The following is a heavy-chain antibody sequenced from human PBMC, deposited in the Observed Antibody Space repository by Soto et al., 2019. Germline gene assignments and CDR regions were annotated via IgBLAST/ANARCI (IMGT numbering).Heavy chain of an antibody. V-gene: IGHV3-30*18. CDR3: AKDRQHYDFWSGYYPYYYYGMDV. D-gene: IGHD3-3*01. J-gene: IGHJ6*02. Sequence: VGSLRLSCAASGFTFSSYGMHWVRQARGRGLEWVAVISYDGSNKYYADSVKGRFTISRDNSKNTLYLQMNSLRAEDTAVYYCAKDRQHYDFWSGYYPYYYYGMDVWGQGTTVTVSS. CDR2: ISYDGSNK. CDR1: GFTFSSYG.